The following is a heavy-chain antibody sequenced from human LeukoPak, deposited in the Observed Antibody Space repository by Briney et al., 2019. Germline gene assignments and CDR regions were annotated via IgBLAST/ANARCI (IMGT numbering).Heavy chain of an antibody. D-gene: IGHD3-22*01. J-gene: IGHJ4*02. CDR2: IKQDGSEK. Sequence: GGSLRLSCAASGFTFSSYWMSWVRQAPGKGLEWVANIKQDGSEKYYVDSVKGRFTISRDNAKNSLYLQMASLRTEDMAVYYCARRFASSEFFSDYWGQGALVTVTS. V-gene: IGHV3-7*01. CDR1: GFTFSSYW. CDR3: ARRFASSEFFSDY.